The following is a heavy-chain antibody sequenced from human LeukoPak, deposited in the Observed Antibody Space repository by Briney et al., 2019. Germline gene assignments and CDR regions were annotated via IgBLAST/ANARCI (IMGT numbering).Heavy chain of an antibody. Sequence: GGSLILSCTASGFTFGDYAMNWVRQAPRKGLGWVGFIRSKAYGGTTEYAASVKGRFTVSRDDSKSVAYMQMNSLKTEDTAVYYCTRATFFDYWGQGTRVTVSS. V-gene: IGHV3-49*04. J-gene: IGHJ4*02. D-gene: IGHD3-16*01. CDR1: GFTFGDYA. CDR3: TRATFFDY. CDR2: IRSKAYGGTT.